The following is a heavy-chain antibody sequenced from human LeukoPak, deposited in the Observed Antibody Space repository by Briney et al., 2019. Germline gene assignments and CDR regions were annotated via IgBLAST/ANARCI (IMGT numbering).Heavy chain of an antibody. CDR3: AGIGLYTSSWYFDI. Sequence: GGSLRLSCAASGFLFSNYWMSWVRQAPGKGLECVAIIKQDESEKYYVDSVKGRFTISRDNAKNSLYLQVNSLRAEDTAGYYCAGIGLYTSSWYFDIWGQGTMVTVSS. J-gene: IGHJ3*02. D-gene: IGHD6-13*01. V-gene: IGHV3-7*01. CDR1: GFLFSNYW. CDR2: IKQDESEK.